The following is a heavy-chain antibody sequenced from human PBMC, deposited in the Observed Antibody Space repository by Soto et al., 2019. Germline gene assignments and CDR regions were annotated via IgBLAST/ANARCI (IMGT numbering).Heavy chain of an antibody. CDR1: GFTFDDYT. D-gene: IGHD6-19*01. V-gene: IGHV3-43*01. Sequence: EVQPVESGGVVVQPGGSLRLSCAASGFTFDDYTMHWVRQAPGKGLEWVSLISWDGGSTYYADSVKGRFIISRDNSKNSLYLQMNSLRTEDTALYYCAKDRAAVTGAYYYYGMDVWGQGTTVTVSS. CDR3: AKDRAAVTGAYYYYGMDV. CDR2: ISWDGGST. J-gene: IGHJ6*02.